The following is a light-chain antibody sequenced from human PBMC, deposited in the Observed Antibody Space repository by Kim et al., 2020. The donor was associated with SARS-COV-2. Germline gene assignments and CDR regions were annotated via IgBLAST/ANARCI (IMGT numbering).Light chain of an antibody. CDR3: QQYNNWPPYT. CDR1: QSVSSN. J-gene: IGKJ2*01. Sequence: VSPSERATLSCRASQSVSSNLVWYQQKPGQAPRLLIYGASTRATDIPARFSGSGSGTEFTLTITSLQSEDFAVYYCQQYNNWPPYTFGQGTKLEI. V-gene: IGKV3-15*01. CDR2: GAS.